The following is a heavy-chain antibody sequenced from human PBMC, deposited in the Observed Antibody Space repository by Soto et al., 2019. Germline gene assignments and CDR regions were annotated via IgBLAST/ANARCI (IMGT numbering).Heavy chain of an antibody. J-gene: IGHJ4*02. CDR1: NGSISSRSSY. CDR3: GGQDHGAQGYYFEN. V-gene: IGHV4-39*01. Sequence: SETLSLTCIVSNGSISSRSSYWGWIRQTPGKGLEWIGSIYYIGNTYYNPSLKSRVTISIDTSKTQFSLKMNSVTAADTAVYFCGGQDHGAQGYYFENWGQGALVTVSS. CDR2: IYYIGNT.